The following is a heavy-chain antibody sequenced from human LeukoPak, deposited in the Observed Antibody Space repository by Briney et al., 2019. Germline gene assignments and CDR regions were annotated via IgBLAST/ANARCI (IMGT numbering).Heavy chain of an antibody. CDR2: IIPIFGTA. CDR1: GGTFSSYA. Sequence: GASVKVSRKASGGTFSSYAISWVRQAPGQGLEWMGGIIPIFGTANYAQKFQGRVTITADESTSTAYMELSSLRSEDTAVYYCARVRCSGGSCYSYYYYYYGMDVWGQGTTVTVSS. D-gene: IGHD2-15*01. J-gene: IGHJ6*02. V-gene: IGHV1-69*13. CDR3: ARVRCSGGSCYSYYYYYYGMDV.